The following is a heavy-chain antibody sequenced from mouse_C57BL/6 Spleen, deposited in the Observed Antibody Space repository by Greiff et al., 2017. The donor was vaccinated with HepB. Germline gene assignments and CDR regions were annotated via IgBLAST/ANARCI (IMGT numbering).Heavy chain of an antibody. V-gene: IGHV1-43*01. CDR2: INPSTGGT. CDR1: GYSFTGYY. CDR3: ARGDSSGYDY. J-gene: IGHJ2*01. Sequence: VQLQQSGPELVKPGASVKISCKASGYSFTGYYMHWVKQSPEKSLEWIGEINPSTGGTSYNQKFKGKATLTVDKSYSTAYMQLKSLTSEDSAVYYCARGDSSGYDYWGQGTTLTVSS. D-gene: IGHD3-2*02.